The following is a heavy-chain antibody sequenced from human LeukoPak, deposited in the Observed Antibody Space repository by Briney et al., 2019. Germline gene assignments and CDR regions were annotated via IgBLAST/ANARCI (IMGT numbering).Heavy chain of an antibody. Sequence: LSLTCTVSSYSITRGYYWGWIRQSPGKGLEWVSYISRSSSTIYYADSVKGRFTISRDNSKNTLYLQMNSLRAEDTAVYYCARVGGPGRYSYGYERSSFMDVWGKGTTVTVSS. V-gene: IGHV3-11*04. D-gene: IGHD5-18*01. J-gene: IGHJ6*03. CDR3: ARVGGPGRYSYGYERSSFMDV. CDR1: SYSITRGYY. CDR2: ISRSSSTI.